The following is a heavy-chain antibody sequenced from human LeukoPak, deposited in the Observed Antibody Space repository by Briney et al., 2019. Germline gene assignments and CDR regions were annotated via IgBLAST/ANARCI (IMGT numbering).Heavy chain of an antibody. V-gene: IGHV4-4*07. D-gene: IGHD3-10*01. CDR3: ARRKGTYGSGPRPFDY. CDR1: GHSFCDYY. Sequence: SETLSLTCTVSGHSFCDYYWSWLRQPAGKGLEWIGRIYTSGSTTYNPSLKSRVTISVDTSKNQFSLKLSSVTAADTAVYYCARRKGTYGSGPRPFDYWGQGTLVTVSS. J-gene: IGHJ4*02. CDR2: IYTSGST.